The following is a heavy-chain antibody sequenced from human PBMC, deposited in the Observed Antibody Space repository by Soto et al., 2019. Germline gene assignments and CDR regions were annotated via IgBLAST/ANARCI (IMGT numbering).Heavy chain of an antibody. CDR3: ARSKYYDSSGYYPR. CDR2: IIPIFGTA. J-gene: IGHJ4*02. V-gene: IGHV1-69*13. Sequence: SVKVSCKASGGAFSSYAISWVRQAPGQGLEWMGGIIPIFGTANYAQKFQGRVTITADESTSTAYMELSSLRSEDTAVYYCARSKYYDSSGYYPRWGQGTLVTVSS. D-gene: IGHD3-22*01. CDR1: GGAFSSYA.